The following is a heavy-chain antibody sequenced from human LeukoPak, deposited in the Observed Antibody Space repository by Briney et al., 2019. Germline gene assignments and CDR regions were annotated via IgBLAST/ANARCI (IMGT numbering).Heavy chain of an antibody. D-gene: IGHD3-22*01. Sequence: GGSLRLSCAASGFTVSINYMSWVRQAPGKGLEWVSVIYSSGGTSYADSVKGRFTISRDNSKNTLYLQMNSLGAEDTAVYYCAKSIRDSSGYYHWGQGTLVTVSS. CDR3: AKSIRDSSGYYH. CDR1: GFTVSINY. CDR2: IYSSGGT. V-gene: IGHV3-53*01. J-gene: IGHJ1*01.